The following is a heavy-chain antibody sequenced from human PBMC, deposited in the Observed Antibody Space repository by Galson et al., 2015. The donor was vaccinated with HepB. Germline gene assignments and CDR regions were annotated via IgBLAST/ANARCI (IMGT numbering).Heavy chain of an antibody. CDR3: ARVRGDYNWNYGYFFDS. CDR2: IIPVLGTT. CDR1: GGSFRAYA. J-gene: IGHJ4*02. D-gene: IGHD1-7*01. V-gene: IGHV1-69*01. Sequence: SCKASGGSFRAYAIAWVRQAPGQGLEWMGGIIPVLGTTKFAQNFQDRITITADESTSTASMEVSSLRSEDTAVYFCARVRGDYNWNYGYFFDSWGQGTQVSVSS.